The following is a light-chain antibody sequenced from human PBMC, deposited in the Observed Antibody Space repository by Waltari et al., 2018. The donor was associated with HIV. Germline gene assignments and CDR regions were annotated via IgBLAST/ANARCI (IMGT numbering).Light chain of an antibody. CDR3: SSYAGSGMV. V-gene: IGLV2-8*01. Sequence: QSALTQPPSASGSPGQSVTISCTGTSSDVGGYNSVSWYQQHPGKAPKLMIYEVSKRPSGVPDRFSGSKSGNTASLTVSGLQAEDEADYYCSSYAGSGMVFGGGTKLTVL. CDR1: SSDVGGYNS. J-gene: IGLJ2*01. CDR2: EVS.